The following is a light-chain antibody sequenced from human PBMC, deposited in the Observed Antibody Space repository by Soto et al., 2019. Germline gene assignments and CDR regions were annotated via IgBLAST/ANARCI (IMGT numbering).Light chain of an antibody. CDR3: QQTYSVLPYT. J-gene: IGKJ2*01. CDR1: QNIRTY. V-gene: IGKV1-39*01. Sequence: EIQMTQSPSSLSASIGDRVTITCRASQNIRTYLNWYQQKPGKAPDLLVFAASNLQTGVPSRFSGGGSGTYFTLTISSLQPEDFATYYCQQTYSVLPYTFGQGTKLEIK. CDR2: AAS.